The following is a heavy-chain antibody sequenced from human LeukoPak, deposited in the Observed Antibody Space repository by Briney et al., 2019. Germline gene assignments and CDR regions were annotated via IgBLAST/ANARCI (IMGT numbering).Heavy chain of an antibody. Sequence: GESLKISCKGSGYSFTSYWISWVRQMPGKGLEWMGRIDPSDSYTNYSPSFQGHVTISADKSISTAYLQWSSLKASDIAMYYCARYASTAAPFDLWGRGTLVTVSS. J-gene: IGHJ2*01. V-gene: IGHV5-10-1*01. CDR3: ARYASTAAPFDL. D-gene: IGHD2-15*01. CDR2: IDPSDSYT. CDR1: GYSFTSYW.